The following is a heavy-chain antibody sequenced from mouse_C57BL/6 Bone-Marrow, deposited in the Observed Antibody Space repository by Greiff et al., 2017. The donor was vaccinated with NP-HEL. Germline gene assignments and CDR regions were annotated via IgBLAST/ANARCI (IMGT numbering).Heavy chain of an antibody. CDR1: GYTFTSYG. V-gene: IGHV1-81*01. CDR3: ASKAYYYGLWYFDV. Sequence: QVQLQQSGAELARPGASVQLSCKASGYTFTSYGISWVKQRTGQGLEWIGEIYPRSGNTYYNEKFKGKATLTADKSSSTAYMELRSLTSEYSAVYFCASKAYYYGLWYFDVWCTGTTVTVSS. J-gene: IGHJ1*03. D-gene: IGHD1-1*01. CDR2: IYPRSGNT.